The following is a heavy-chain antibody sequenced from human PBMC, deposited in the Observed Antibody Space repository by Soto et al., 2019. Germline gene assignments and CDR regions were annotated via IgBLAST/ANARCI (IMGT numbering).Heavy chain of an antibody. Sequence: QVQLVQSGAEVKKPGSSVKVSCKASGGTFSSYAISWVRQAPGQGLEWMGGIIPIFGTANYAQKFQGRVTVTXXEXTXXAYMELSSLRSEDTAVYYCARVEEGYGGNWYYFDYWGQGTLVTVSS. D-gene: IGHD2-15*01. CDR2: IIPIFGTA. CDR1: GGTFSSYA. CDR3: ARVEEGYGGNWYYFDY. V-gene: IGHV1-69*05. J-gene: IGHJ4*02.